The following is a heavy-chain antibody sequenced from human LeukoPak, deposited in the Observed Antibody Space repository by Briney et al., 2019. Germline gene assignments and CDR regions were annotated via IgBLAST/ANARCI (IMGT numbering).Heavy chain of an antibody. V-gene: IGHV3-7*05. CDR1: GFTFSSSW. CDR2: INADGSEK. Sequence: PGGSLSLSCATSGFTFSSSWMFWARQAPGKGLQWVANINADGSEKYYVDSVRGRFSISRDNAKNFLYLQMTSLRAEDTAVYYCFGGASSSTWGQGTLVTVSS. CDR3: FGGASSST. D-gene: IGHD4/OR15-4a*01. J-gene: IGHJ5*02.